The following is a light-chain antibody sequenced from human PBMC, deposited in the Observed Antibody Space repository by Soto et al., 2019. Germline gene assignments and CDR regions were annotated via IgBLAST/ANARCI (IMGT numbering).Light chain of an antibody. Sequence: QSVLTQTPSASGTPGQRVTISCSGSSSNIGSNTVSWYQQLPGTSPQLLIYSDDQRPSGVPDRFSGSKSGTSASLAISGLQSEDEADYYCAAWDDSLNGVLFGGGTKLTVL. J-gene: IGLJ2*01. CDR2: SDD. CDR1: SSNIGSNT. V-gene: IGLV1-44*01. CDR3: AAWDDSLNGVL.